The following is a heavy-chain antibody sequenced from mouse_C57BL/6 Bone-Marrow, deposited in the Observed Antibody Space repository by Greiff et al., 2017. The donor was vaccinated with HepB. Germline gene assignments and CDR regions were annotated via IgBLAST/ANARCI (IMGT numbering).Heavy chain of an antibody. D-gene: IGHD1-1*01. Sequence: SGAELVRPGTSVKMSCKASGYTFTNYWIGWAKQRPGHGLEWIGDIYPGGGYTNYNEKFKGKATLTADKSSSTAYMQFSSLTSEDSAIYYCARLTTVVATGGYFDVWGTGTTVTVSS. CDR1: GYTFTNYW. CDR3: ARLTTVVATGGYFDV. J-gene: IGHJ1*03. V-gene: IGHV1-63*01. CDR2: IYPGGGYT.